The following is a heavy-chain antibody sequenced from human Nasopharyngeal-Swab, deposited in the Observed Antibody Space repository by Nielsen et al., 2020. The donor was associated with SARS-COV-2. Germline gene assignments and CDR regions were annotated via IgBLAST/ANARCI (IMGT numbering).Heavy chain of an antibody. CDR2: VYAGGST. J-gene: IGHJ3*01. CDR3: ASPVFGVVSDAFAL. CDR1: GIFVSGNY. V-gene: IGHV3-53*01. Sequence: GESLKISCAASGIFVSGNYMNWVRQAPGMGLEWVSVVYAGGSTFYADSVKGRFTISRDNSKNKLYLQMNNLRPEDTAMYYCASPVFGVVSDAFALWGQGTMVTVSS. D-gene: IGHD3-3*01.